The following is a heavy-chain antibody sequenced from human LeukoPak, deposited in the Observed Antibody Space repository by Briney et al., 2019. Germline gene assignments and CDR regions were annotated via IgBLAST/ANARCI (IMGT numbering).Heavy chain of an antibody. CDR3: ALGPRAGLNWFDP. V-gene: IGHV2-5*01. CDR2: IFWNDCK. J-gene: IGHJ5*02. Sequence: SGPTLVKPTQTLMHTSTLSGFSLTTTGLGVSWIRQPQGEALEGLALIFWNDCKGYNPSLKTRLTITNVSSKNQVVLTITTMDPVDTAKYYCALGPRAGLNWFDPWGQGTLVTVSS. CDR1: GFSLTTTGLG.